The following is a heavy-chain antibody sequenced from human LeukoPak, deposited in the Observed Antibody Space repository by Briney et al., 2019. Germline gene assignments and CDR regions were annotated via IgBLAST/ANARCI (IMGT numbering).Heavy chain of an antibody. D-gene: IGHD3-10*01. CDR1: GDSISSGDHY. CDR3: ARDSGYGSSDY. J-gene: IGHJ4*02. V-gene: IGHV4-31*03. CDR2: IYYSGST. Sequence: SETLSLTCTVSGDSISSGDHYWRWIRPHPGKGLERIGYIYYSGSTYYNPSLKSRVTISVDTSKNQFSLKLSSVTAADTAVYYCARDSGYGSSDYWGQGTLVTVST.